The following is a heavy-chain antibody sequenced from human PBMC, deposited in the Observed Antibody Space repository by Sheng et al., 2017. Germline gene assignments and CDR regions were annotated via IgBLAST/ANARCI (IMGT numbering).Heavy chain of an antibody. CDR1: GFTFSSYG. Sequence: EVQLVESGGGLVQPGGTLRLSCAASGFTFSSYGMSWVRQAPGKGLEWVSAISGSGGSTYYADSVKGRFTISRDNSKNTLYLQMNSLRAEDTAVYYCAKDRASHAYSNYVIDYWGQGTLVTVSS. V-gene: IGHV3-23*04. J-gene: IGHJ4*02. CDR2: ISGSGGST. CDR3: AKDRASHAYSNYVIDY. D-gene: IGHD4-4*01.